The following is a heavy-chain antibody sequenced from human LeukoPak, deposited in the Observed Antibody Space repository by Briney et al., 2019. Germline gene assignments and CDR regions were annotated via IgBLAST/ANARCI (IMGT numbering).Heavy chain of an antibody. CDR3: AKLVYDTVDY. D-gene: IGHD2-8*01. Sequence: GGSLRLSCAASGFTFSSYGMHGVRQAPGKGLEWVALIRYDGNDKFYADSVKGRFAISRDNSKNTLYLQMNSLRPEDTAVYYCAKLVYDTVDYWGQGTLVTVSS. CDR1: GFTFSSYG. CDR2: IRYDGNDK. V-gene: IGHV3-30*02. J-gene: IGHJ4*02.